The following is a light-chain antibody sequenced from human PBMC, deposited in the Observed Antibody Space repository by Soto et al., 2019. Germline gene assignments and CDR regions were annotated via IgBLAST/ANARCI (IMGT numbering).Light chain of an antibody. CDR1: QTIYSN. Sequence: EVVLTQSPGTLSLSPGDRATLSCRASQTIYSNVAWYQQRPGQAPRLLIYRASARATGIPARFSGSGSGTEFTLTIGSLQSEDSAVYYCQQYQNLWTFGQGTKVDIK. V-gene: IGKV3-15*01. CDR2: RAS. CDR3: QQYQNLWT. J-gene: IGKJ1*01.